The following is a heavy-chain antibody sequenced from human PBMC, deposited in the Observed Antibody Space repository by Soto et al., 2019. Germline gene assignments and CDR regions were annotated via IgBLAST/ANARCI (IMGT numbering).Heavy chain of an antibody. V-gene: IGHV1-69*13. J-gene: IGHJ6*02. D-gene: IGHD1-26*01. CDR2: IIPIFGTA. CDR1: GGTFSSYA. Sequence: SVKVSCKASGGTFSSYAISWVRQAPGQGLEWMGGIIPIFGTANYAQKFQGRVTITADESTSTAYMELSSLRSEDTAVYYCARGISYSGSYRTSRDYGMDVWGQGTTVTVSS. CDR3: ARGISYSGSYRTSRDYGMDV.